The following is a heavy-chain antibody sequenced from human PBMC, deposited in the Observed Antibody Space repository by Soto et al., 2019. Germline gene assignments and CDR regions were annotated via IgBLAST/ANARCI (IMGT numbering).Heavy chain of an antibody. D-gene: IGHD3-3*01. CDR3: GSSEWFSP. CDR1: GGSISSSTYF. V-gene: IGHV4-39*01. CDR2: LYYSGST. J-gene: IGHJ3*01. Sequence: SETLSLTCAGSGGSISSSTYFGGCLREPPEKALVGSGRLYYSGSTYYNPPFKSRVIISVERSKMQSSRKRKSVTAADTAVYYCGSSEWFSPWGQGTMVTVSS.